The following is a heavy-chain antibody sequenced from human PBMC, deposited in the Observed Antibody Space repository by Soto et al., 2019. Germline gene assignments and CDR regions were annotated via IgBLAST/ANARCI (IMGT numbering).Heavy chain of an antibody. V-gene: IGHV1-18*04. J-gene: IGHJ6*02. CDR3: ARETSSIVVVPDYGMDV. CDR2: ISAKNGNT. CDR1: GYTFVSHG. Sequence: ASVKVSCKASGYTFVSHGINWVRQAPGQGLEWMGWISAKNGNTKFAQKFQGRVTLTTDTSTSTAYMELRSLRSDDTATYYCARETSSIVVVPDYGMDVWGQGTTVTVSS. D-gene: IGHD2-2*01.